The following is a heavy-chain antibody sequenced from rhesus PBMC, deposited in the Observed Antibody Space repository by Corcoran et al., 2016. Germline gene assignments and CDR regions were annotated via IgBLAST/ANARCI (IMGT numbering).Heavy chain of an antibody. D-gene: IGHD3-3*01. CDR1: GGSISSNY. Sequence: QVQLQQWGEGLVKPSETLSLTCAVYGGSISSNYWSWIRQPPGKGLEWIGRIRSGGSTNYNPSLKNRVNISLVPSNNQFSLKLSSVTAADTAVYYCARDQVDFWTGYYHDYWGQGFLVTVSS. CDR2: IRSGGST. J-gene: IGHJ4*01. CDR3: ARDQVDFWTGYYHDY. V-gene: IGHV4-160*01.